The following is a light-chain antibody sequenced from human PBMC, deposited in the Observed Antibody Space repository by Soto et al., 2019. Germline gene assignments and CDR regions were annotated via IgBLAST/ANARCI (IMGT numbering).Light chain of an antibody. CDR2: TNN. Sequence: QSVLTQPPSASGTPGQRVTISCSGDSSSIEGNTVSWYQQLPGTAPKLLIYTNNQRPSEVPDRFSGSKSGTSASLAISGLQSEDEADYYCSAWDDSLNGYVFGTGTKVTVL. CDR3: SAWDDSLNGYV. CDR1: SSSIEGNT. J-gene: IGLJ1*01. V-gene: IGLV1-44*01.